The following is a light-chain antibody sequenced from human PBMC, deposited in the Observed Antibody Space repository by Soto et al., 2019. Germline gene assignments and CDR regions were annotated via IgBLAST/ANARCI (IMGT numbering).Light chain of an antibody. Sequence: QSVLTQPPSASGSPGQSVTISCTGTSSDVGAYYYVSWYQQHPGKAPKLMIYEINKRPSGVPDRFSGSKSGNTASLTVSGLQAEDGADYYCSSFAGSNNFPYVFGTGTKVTVL. J-gene: IGLJ1*01. CDR1: SSDVGAYYY. V-gene: IGLV2-8*01. CDR3: SSFAGSNNFPYV. CDR2: EIN.